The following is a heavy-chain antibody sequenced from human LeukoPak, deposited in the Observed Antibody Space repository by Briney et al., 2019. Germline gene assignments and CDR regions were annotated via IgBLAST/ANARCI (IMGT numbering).Heavy chain of an antibody. CDR2: INQDGSEK. J-gene: IGHJ4*02. CDR3: ARDIYGGHDY. CDR1: GFTFSNYW. V-gene: IGHV3-7*04. D-gene: IGHD2-21*01. Sequence: GGSPRLSCAASGFTFSNYWMSWVRQAPGKGLEWVANINQDGSEKSYVDSVEGRFTTSRDNAKKPLYLHVNSLRAEDTAVYYCARDIYGGHDYWGQGTLLTVSS.